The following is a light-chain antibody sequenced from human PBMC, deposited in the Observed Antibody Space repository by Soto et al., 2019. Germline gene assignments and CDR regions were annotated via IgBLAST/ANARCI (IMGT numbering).Light chain of an antibody. J-gene: IGLJ1*01. CDR1: SSDVGGYNY. CDR2: EVS. V-gene: IGLV2-14*01. Sequence: QSVLTQPASVSGSPGQSITISCTGTSSDVGGYNYVSWYQQHPGKAPKLMIYEVSNRHSGVSNRFSGSKSGNTASLTISGLQAEEEADYYCSSYTSSSTPPYVFGTGTKVTVL. CDR3: SSYTSSSTPPYV.